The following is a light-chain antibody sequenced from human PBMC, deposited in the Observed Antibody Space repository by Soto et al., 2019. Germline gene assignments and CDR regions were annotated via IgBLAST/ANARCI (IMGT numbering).Light chain of an antibody. V-gene: IGLV2-14*01. CDR1: SSDVGGYNY. CDR2: DVT. J-gene: IGLJ2*01. Sequence: QSALTQPASVSGSPGQSITISCTGTSSDVGGYNYVSWYQQHPGKAPKLMIYDVTNRPSGVSNRFSGSKSGNTASLTISGLQAEDEADYYCSSYTSSHTLAFGGGTKLTVL. CDR3: SSYTSSHTLA.